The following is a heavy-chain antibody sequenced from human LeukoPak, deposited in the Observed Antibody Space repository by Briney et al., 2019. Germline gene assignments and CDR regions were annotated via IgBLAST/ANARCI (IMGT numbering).Heavy chain of an antibody. V-gene: IGHV3-74*01. Sequence: SGGSLRLSCAASEFTFGDYWMHWVRQVPGKGLVWVSHINTDGSSPTYGDSAKGRFTVSRDNAKNTLLLQMNRLRVEDTAVYYCARGTAATAGIDYWGQGTLVTVSS. CDR1: EFTFGDYW. CDR3: ARGTAATAGIDY. D-gene: IGHD6-13*01. CDR2: INTDGSSP. J-gene: IGHJ4*02.